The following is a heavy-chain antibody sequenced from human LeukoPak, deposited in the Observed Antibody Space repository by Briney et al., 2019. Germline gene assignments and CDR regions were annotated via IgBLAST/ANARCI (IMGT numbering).Heavy chain of an antibody. J-gene: IGHJ1*01. CDR3: ARGRRIAAAGQYFQH. CDR1: GGSISSSSYY. Sequence: PSETLSLTCTVSGGSISSSSYYWSWIRQHSGRGLEWIGYIYDSGSTYYNPSLKSRVTISVDTSKNHFSLKLSSVTAADTAVYYCARGRRIAAAGQYFQHWGQGTLVTVSS. V-gene: IGHV4-31*03. CDR2: IYDSGST. D-gene: IGHD6-13*01.